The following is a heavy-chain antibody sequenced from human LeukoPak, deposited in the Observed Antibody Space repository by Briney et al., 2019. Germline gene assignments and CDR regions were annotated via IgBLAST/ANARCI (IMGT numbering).Heavy chain of an antibody. CDR2: ISGSGGST. CDR1: GFTFSSYA. CDR3: AKGWSYDFWSGYPSFDY. Sequence: GGSLRLSCAASGFTFSSYAMSWVRQAPGKGLEWVSAISGSGGSTYYADSVKGRFTISRDNSKNTLYLQMKSLRAEDTAVYYCAKGWSYDFWSGYPSFDYWGQGTLVTVSS. D-gene: IGHD3-3*01. V-gene: IGHV3-23*01. J-gene: IGHJ4*02.